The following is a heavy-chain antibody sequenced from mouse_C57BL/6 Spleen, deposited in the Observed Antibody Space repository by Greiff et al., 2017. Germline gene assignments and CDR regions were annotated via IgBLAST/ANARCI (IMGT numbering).Heavy chain of an antibody. Sequence: QVQLKQPGAELVGPGSSVKLSCKASGYTFTSYWVGWVKQRPGQGLEWIGNIYPSDSETHYNQKFNDKATLTVDKSSSKASMQLSSLTSDDSAVYYCAIYSKGENYFDYWGQGTTLTVSS. CDR1: GYTFTSYW. CDR2: IYPSDSET. CDR3: AIYSKGENYFDY. D-gene: IGHD2-5*01. J-gene: IGHJ2*01. V-gene: IGHV1-61*01.